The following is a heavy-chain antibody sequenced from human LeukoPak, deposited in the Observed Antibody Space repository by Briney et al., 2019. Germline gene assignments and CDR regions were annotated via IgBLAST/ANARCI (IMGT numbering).Heavy chain of an antibody. CDR1: GGSISSHY. CDR3: ARGSGRWGFDS. J-gene: IGHJ4*02. D-gene: IGHD3-10*01. Sequence: PSETLSLTCTVSGGSISSHYWSWIRQPPGKTLEWIGYIYYSGSTNYNPSLRSRVTISVDSSKNQFSLKLSSVTAADTAVYYCARGSGRWGFDSWGQGTLVTVSS. V-gene: IGHV4-59*11. CDR2: IYYSGST.